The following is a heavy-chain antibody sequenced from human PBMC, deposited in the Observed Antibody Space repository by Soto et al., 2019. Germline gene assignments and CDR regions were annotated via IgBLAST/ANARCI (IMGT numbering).Heavy chain of an antibody. CDR1: GGSFSGYY. Sequence: QVQLQQWGAGLLKPSETLSLTCAVYGGSFSGYYWSWIRQPPGKGLEWIGEINHSGSTNYNPSLKSRVTISVDTSQNQFSLKLGSVTAADTAVYYCARAARFLLGYCSSTSCTFGGYFDYWGQGTLVTVSS. J-gene: IGHJ4*02. CDR2: INHSGST. CDR3: ARAARFLLGYCSSTSCTFGGYFDY. D-gene: IGHD2-2*01. V-gene: IGHV4-34*01.